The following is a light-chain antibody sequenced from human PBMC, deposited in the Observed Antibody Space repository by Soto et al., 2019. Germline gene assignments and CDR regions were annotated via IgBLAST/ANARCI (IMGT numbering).Light chain of an antibody. J-gene: IGLJ2*01. CDR3: ATWDGSLPAEV. CDR1: SSNIGNNY. V-gene: IGLV1-51*01. Sequence: QSVLTQPPSVSAAPGQKVTISCSGSSSNIGNNYVSWYQQLPGTAPKLLIYDNNKRPSGIPDGFSGSKSGTSGTLDITGLQTGDEADYYCATWDGSLPAEVFGGGTKLTVL. CDR2: DNN.